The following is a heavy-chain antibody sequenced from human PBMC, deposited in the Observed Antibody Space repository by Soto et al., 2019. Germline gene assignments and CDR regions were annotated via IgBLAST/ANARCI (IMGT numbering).Heavy chain of an antibody. CDR2: IIPIFGTA. J-gene: IGHJ6*02. Sequence: GASVKVSCKASGGTFSSYAISWVRQAPGQGLEWMGGIIPIFGTANYAQKFQGRVTITADESTSTAYMELSSLRSEDTAVYYCARDLGXILTGYRTYDYYYGMDVWGQGTTVTVSS. V-gene: IGHV1-69*13. D-gene: IGHD3-9*01. CDR3: ARDLGXILTGYRTYDYYYGMDV. CDR1: GGTFSSYA.